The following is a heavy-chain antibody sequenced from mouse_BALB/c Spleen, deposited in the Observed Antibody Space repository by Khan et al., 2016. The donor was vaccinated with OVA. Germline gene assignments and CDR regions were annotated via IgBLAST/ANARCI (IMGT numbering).Heavy chain of an antibody. D-gene: IGHD1-1*01. CDR3: ARRGLRWDFDY. J-gene: IGHJ2*01. CDR1: GYTFINYW. CDR2: INPSTGYT. Sequence: QVQLKQSGAELAKPGASVKMSCKASGYTFINYWIPWVKQRPGQGLEWIGYINPSTGYTEYTQNFKDKATLTADKSSSTAYLQLSSLTSEDSAVYYCARRGLRWDFDYWGQGTTLTVSS. V-gene: IGHV1-7*01.